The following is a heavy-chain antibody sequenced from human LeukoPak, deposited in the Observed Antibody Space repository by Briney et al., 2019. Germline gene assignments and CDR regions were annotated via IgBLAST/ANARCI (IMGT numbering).Heavy chain of an antibody. CDR1: GGTFSSYA. CDR2: IIPIFGTA. D-gene: IGHD4-11*01. J-gene: IGHJ6*02. Sequence: SVKVSCKASGGTFSSYAISWVRQAPGQGLEWMGGIIPIFGTANYAQKFQGRATITADESTSTAYMELSSLRSEDTAVYYCARDFVDYSKPTYGMDVWGQGTTVTVSS. V-gene: IGHV1-69*13. CDR3: ARDFVDYSKPTYGMDV.